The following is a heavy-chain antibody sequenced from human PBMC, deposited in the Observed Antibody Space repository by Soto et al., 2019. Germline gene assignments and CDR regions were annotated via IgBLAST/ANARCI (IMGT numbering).Heavy chain of an antibody. CDR1: GFTVSSNY. J-gene: IGHJ4*02. Sequence: EVQLVESGGGLVQPGGSLRLSCAASGFTVSSNYMSWVRQAPGKGLEWVSVIYSGGSTYYADSVKGRFTISRHNSKNPLYLQMNRLRAEDTAVYYCGSEGYSGGWLDYWGQGTLVTVSS. CDR3: GSEGYSGGWLDY. V-gene: IGHV3-53*04. CDR2: IYSGGST. D-gene: IGHD6-19*01.